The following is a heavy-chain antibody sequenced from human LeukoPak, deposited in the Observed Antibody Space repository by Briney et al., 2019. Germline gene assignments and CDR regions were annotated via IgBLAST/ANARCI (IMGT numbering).Heavy chain of an antibody. CDR2: IYTSGST. CDR1: GGSISSYY. CDR3: ARDLAAGTGFFWFDP. D-gene: IGHD6-13*01. Sequence: SETLSLTCTVSGGSISSYYWSWLRQPAGKGLEWIGRIYTSGSTNYNPSLKSRVTMSVDTSKNQFSLKLSSVTAADTAVYYCARDLAAGTGFFWFDPWGQGTLVTVSS. V-gene: IGHV4-4*07. J-gene: IGHJ5*02.